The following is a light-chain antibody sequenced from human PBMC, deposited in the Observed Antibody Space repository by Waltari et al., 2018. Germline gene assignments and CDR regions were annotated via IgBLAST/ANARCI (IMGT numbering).Light chain of an antibody. V-gene: IGLV3-19*01. J-gene: IGLJ2*01. CDR3: NSRDSSGNHLV. CDR2: GKN. CDR1: SLRSYY. Sequence: SSELTQDPAVSVALGRTVRITCQGDSLRSYYASWYQQKPGQAPVLVSYGKNNRPSRIPDRFSGSSSGNTASLTITGAQAEDEADYYCNSRDSSGNHLVFGGGTKLTVL.